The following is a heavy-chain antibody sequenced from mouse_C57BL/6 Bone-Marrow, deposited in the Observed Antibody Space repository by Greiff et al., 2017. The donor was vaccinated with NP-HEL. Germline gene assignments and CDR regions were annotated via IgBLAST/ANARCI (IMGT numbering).Heavy chain of an antibody. D-gene: IGHD2-4*01. CDR2: IDPENGDT. CDR3: TTSDDYPFAY. J-gene: IGHJ3*01. CDR1: GFNIKDDY. V-gene: IGHV14-4*01. Sequence: VQLQQSGAELVRPGASVKLSCTASGFNIKDDYMHWVKQRPEQGLEWIGWIDPENGDTEYASKFQGKATITADTSSNTAYLQLSSLTSEDTAVYYCTTSDDYPFAYWGQGTLVTVSA.